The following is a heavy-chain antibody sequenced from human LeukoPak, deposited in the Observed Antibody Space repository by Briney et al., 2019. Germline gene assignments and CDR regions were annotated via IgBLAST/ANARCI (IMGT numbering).Heavy chain of an antibody. CDR2: IYHSGST. CDR1: GGSISSGGYS. J-gene: IGHJ4*02. D-gene: IGHD3-10*01. Sequence: SETLSLTCAVPGGSISSGGYSWSWIRQPPGKGLEWIGYIYHSGSTYYNPSLKSRVTISVDRSKNQFSLKLSSVTAADTAVYYCARGKRGFGELELDYWGQGTLVTVSS. V-gene: IGHV4-30-2*01. CDR3: ARGKRGFGELELDY.